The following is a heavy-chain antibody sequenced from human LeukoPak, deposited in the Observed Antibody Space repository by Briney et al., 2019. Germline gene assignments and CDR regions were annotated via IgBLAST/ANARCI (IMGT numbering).Heavy chain of an antibody. CDR2: IIPIFGTA. CDR1: GGTFSSYA. Sequence: SVKVSCKASGGTFSSYAISWVRQAPGQGLEWMGGIIPIFGTANYAQKFQGRVAITADESTSTAYMELSSLRSGDTAVYCCARGSWRYYDSSGYYAPFDYWGQGTLVTVSS. J-gene: IGHJ4*02. V-gene: IGHV1-69*13. D-gene: IGHD3-22*01. CDR3: ARGSWRYYDSSGYYAPFDY.